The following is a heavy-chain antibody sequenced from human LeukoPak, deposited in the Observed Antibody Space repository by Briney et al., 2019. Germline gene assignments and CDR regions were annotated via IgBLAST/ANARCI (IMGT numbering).Heavy chain of an antibody. Sequence: SETLSLTCTVSGGSVSSSSYYWGWIRQPPGKGLEWIGSIYYSGSTYYNPSLKSRVTISVDTSKNQFSLKLTSVTAADTAVYYCARRDDYWGQGTLVTVSS. J-gene: IGHJ4*02. V-gene: IGHV4-39*07. CDR1: GGSVSSSSYY. CDR3: ARRDDY. CDR2: IYYSGST.